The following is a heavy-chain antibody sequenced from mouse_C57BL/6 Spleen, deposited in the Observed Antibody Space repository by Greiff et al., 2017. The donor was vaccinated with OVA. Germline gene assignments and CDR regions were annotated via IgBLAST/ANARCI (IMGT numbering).Heavy chain of an antibody. CDR2: IDPSDSET. V-gene: IGHV1-52*01. CDR3: ASSGTADY. D-gene: IGHD3-3*01. Sequence: VQLQQSGAELVRPGSSVKLSCKASGYTFTSYWMHWVKQRPIQGLEWIGNIDPSDSETHYNQKFKDKATLTVDKSSSTAYMQLSSLTSEDSAVYYCASSGTADYWGQGTTLTVSS. J-gene: IGHJ2*01. CDR1: GYTFTSYW.